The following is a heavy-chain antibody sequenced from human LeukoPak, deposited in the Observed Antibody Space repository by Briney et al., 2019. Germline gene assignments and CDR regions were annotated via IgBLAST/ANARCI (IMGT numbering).Heavy chain of an antibody. CDR1: GGSTSSYH. V-gene: IGHV4-59*01. CDR2: IYYSGST. J-gene: IGHJ4*02. Sequence: SETLSLTCTVSGGSTSSYHWNWIRQPPGKGLEWIGYIYYSGSTNYNPSLKSRVTISVDTSKNQFSLKLSSVTVADTAVYYCAREHYYGSGIDYWGQGTLVTVSS. CDR3: AREHYYGSGIDY. D-gene: IGHD3-10*01.